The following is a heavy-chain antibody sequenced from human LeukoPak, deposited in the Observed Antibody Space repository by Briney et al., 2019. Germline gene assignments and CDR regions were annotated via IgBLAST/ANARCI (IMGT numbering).Heavy chain of an antibody. CDR3: ATDRTDYFVWDY. Sequence: ASVKVSCKVSGYTLSELSMHWVRQAPGKGLEWMGGFDPEDGETIYAQKFQGRVTMTEDTSTDTAYMELSSLRSEDTAVYYCATDRTDYFVWDYWGQGTLVTVSS. CDR2: FDPEDGET. CDR1: GYTLSELS. D-gene: IGHD2/OR15-2a*01. J-gene: IGHJ4*02. V-gene: IGHV1-24*01.